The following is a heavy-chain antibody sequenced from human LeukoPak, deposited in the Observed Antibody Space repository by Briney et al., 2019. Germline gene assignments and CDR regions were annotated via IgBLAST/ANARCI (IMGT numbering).Heavy chain of an antibody. CDR3: AKVAAGVTIFGVVITHSYFDY. J-gene: IGHJ4*02. CDR1: GFTFSNYW. D-gene: IGHD3-3*01. CDR2: ISGSGGST. V-gene: IGHV3-23*01. Sequence: GGSLRLSCAASGFTFSNYWMHWVRQAPGKGLVWVAGISGSGGSTYYADSVKGRFTISRDNSKNTLYLQMNSLRAEDTAVYYCAKVAAGVTIFGVVITHSYFDYWGQGTLVTVSS.